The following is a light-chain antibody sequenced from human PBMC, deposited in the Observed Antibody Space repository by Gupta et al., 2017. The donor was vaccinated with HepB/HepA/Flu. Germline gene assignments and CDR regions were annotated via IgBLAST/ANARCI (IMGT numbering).Light chain of an antibody. Sequence: DVVMIQSHLSLPVTLGPTASIFCRSSQSLVNSDGNTYLNWFHQRPGQAPRRLIYQVSNRDSGVPDRFSGSGSSTDFTLRISRVEAEYVGVYYCMQGTHWPRTFGQGTKVEIK. J-gene: IGKJ1*01. V-gene: IGKV2-30*01. CDR3: MQGTHWPRT. CDR1: QSLVNSDGNTY. CDR2: QVS.